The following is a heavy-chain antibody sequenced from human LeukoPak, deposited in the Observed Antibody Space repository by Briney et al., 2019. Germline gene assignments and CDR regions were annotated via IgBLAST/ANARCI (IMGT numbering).Heavy chain of an antibody. V-gene: IGHV3-64D*09. D-gene: IGHD2-15*01. CDR1: GFPFSSYA. CDR3: VRGYSFGPYGMDV. J-gene: IGHJ6*02. CDR2: ISDSGGST. Sequence: GGSLRLSCSASGFPFSSYAMHWVRQAPGKGLEYVSAISDSGGSTYYADSVKGRFTISRDNSKNTLYLQMSSLRAEDKAVYFCVRGYSFGPYGMDVWGQGTTVTVSS.